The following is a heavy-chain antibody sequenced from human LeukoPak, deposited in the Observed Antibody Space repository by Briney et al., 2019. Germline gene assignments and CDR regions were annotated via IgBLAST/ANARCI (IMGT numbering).Heavy chain of an antibody. Sequence: ASVKVSCKASGYTFTGYYMHWVRQAPGQGLEWMGWISAYNGNTNYAQKLQGRATMTTDTSTSTAYMELRSLRSDDTAVYYCARDLGYSSSSGGYFDYWGQGTLVTVSS. CDR1: GYTFTGYY. D-gene: IGHD6-6*01. CDR2: ISAYNGNT. V-gene: IGHV1-18*04. CDR3: ARDLGYSSSSGGYFDY. J-gene: IGHJ4*02.